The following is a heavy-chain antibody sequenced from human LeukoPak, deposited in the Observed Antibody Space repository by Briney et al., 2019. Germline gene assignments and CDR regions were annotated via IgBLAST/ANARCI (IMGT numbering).Heavy chain of an antibody. D-gene: IGHD6-6*01. J-gene: IGHJ4*02. CDR3: ARWPLYSSSSDY. Sequence: GGSLRLSCAASGFTFSSYSMDWVRQAPGKGLEWVSSISSSSSYIYYADSVKGRFTISRDNAKNSLYLQMNSLRAEDTAVYYCARWPLYSSSSDYWGQGTLVTVSS. CDR1: GFTFSSYS. CDR2: ISSSSSYI. V-gene: IGHV3-21*01.